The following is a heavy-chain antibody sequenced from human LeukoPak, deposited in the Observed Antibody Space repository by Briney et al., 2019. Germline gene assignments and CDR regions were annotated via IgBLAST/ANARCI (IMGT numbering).Heavy chain of an antibody. CDR2: IIPIFGPT. CDR3: ARELGATTLHYYGMDV. Sequence: ASVKLSCKASGGTFSSYAISWVRQAPGQGLEWMGGIIPIFGPTNYAQEFQSRVTITADESTSTAYMELSSLRSEYTAVYYCARELGATTLHYYGMDVWGKGTTVTVSS. J-gene: IGHJ6*04. CDR1: GGTFSSYA. D-gene: IGHD5-12*01. V-gene: IGHV1-69*13.